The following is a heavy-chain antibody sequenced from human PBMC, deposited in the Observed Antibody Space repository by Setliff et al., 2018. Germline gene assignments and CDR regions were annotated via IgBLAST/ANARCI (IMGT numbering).Heavy chain of an antibody. Sequence: SETLSLTCTVSGASINNHFWSWIRQPPGKGLEWIGYLSHSGNTNYNPSLKSRLTISVDPSKNQVSLQLKSATTADTAVYYCARDRTAYNYGMDIWGQGTTVTVSS. J-gene: IGHJ6*02. D-gene: IGHD5-18*01. CDR1: GASINNHF. CDR2: LSHSGNT. CDR3: ARDRTAYNYGMDI. V-gene: IGHV4-59*11.